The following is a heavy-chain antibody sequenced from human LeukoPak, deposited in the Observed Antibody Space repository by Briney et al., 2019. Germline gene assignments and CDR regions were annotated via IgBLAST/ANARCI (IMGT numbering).Heavy chain of an antibody. Sequence: GGSLRLSCAASGFTFSTYTMNWVRQAPGKGLEWVSQIGSGMGAEYYADSVKGRFAISRDNAKNSLYLQMNNLRDEDTAVYYCATDPSSGWFRGNGYNFDYWGQGTLVTVSS. CDR2: IGSGMGAE. D-gene: IGHD6-19*01. CDR3: ATDPSSGWFRGNGYNFDY. CDR1: GFTFSTYT. V-gene: IGHV3-48*02. J-gene: IGHJ4*02.